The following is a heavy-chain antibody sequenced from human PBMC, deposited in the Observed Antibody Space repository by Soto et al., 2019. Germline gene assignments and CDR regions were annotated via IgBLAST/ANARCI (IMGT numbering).Heavy chain of an antibody. CDR1: GYTFTSYG. D-gene: IGHD5-12*01. J-gene: IGHJ4*02. CDR2: ISAYNGNT. CDR3: ARTSEWLRFRDFDY. Sequence: GASVKVSCKASGYTFTSYGISWVRQAPGQGLEWMGWISAYNGNTNYAQKLQGRVTMTTDTSTSTAYMELRSLRSDDKVVYYCARTSEWLRFRDFDYWGQGTLVTVSS. V-gene: IGHV1-18*01.